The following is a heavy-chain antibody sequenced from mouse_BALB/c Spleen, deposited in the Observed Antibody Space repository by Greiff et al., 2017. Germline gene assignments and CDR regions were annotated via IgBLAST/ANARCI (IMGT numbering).Heavy chain of an antibody. CDR2: ISSGSSTI. CDR3: ARNYYRSYYAMDY. D-gene: IGHD2-14*01. J-gene: IGHJ4*01. Sequence: EVQVVESGGGLVQPGGSRKLSCAASGFTFSSFGMHWVRQAPEKGLEWVAYISSGSSTIYYADTVKGRFTISRDNPKNTLFLQMTSLRSEDTAMYYCARNYYRSYYAMDYWGQGTSVTVSS. CDR1: GFTFSSFG. V-gene: IGHV5-17*02.